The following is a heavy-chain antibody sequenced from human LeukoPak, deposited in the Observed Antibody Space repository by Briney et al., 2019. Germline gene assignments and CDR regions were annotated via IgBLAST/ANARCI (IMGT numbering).Heavy chain of an antibody. V-gene: IGHV4-59*01. CDR1: GGSISSYY. D-gene: IGHD5-18*01. Sequence: SETLSLTCTVSGGSISSYYWSWIRQPPGKGLEWIGYIYYSGSTTYNPSLKSRVTISVDTSKNQFSLKLSSVTAADTAVYYCARRRGYSYGYANWFDPWGQGTLVTVSS. J-gene: IGHJ5*02. CDR2: IYYSGST. CDR3: ARRRGYSYGYANWFDP.